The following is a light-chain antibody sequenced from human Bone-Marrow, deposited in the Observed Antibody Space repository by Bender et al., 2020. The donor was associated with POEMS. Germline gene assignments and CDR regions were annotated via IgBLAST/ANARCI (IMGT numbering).Light chain of an antibody. CDR1: SGSIASNF. Sequence: NFMLTPSHPVSASPGKTVTISCTRSSGSIASNFVQWYQQRPGRAPTTVIYENDQRPSGVPDRFSGSVDSSSNSASLTISGLKTEDEADYYCQSFDGPNNVVFGGGTKLTVL. V-gene: IGLV6-57*03. J-gene: IGLJ3*02. CDR2: END. CDR3: QSFDGPNNVV.